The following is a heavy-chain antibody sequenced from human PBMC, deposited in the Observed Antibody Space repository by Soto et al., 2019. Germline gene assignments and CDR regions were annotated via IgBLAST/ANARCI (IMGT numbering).Heavy chain of an antibody. V-gene: IGHV3-15*01. D-gene: IGHD2-8*01. CDR1: GFTFSNSG. Sequence: GGSLRLSCAASGFTFSNSGMSWVRQAPGKGLEWVGRIKSKTDGGATDYDAPVKSRFTITRSDSKNKLYLQMKSLNTEDKAVYYCNPDPRYCTNGVCYQFDYWGQGTLVTVSS. CDR2: IKSKTDGGAT. J-gene: IGHJ4*02. CDR3: NPDPRYCTNGVCYQFDY.